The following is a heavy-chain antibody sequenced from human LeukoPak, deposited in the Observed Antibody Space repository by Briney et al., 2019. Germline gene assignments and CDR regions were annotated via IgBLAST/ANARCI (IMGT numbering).Heavy chain of an antibody. D-gene: IGHD5-18*01. CDR3: TTGTWIQLWLADY. CDR2: IKSQTDGGTT. Sequence: GGSLRLSCVASGFTFTNACMSWVRLAPGKGLEWVGHIKSQTDGGTTDYAAPVKGRFTISRDDSKNTLYLQLNSLKTEDTAVYYCTTGTWIQLWLADYWGQGTLVTVSS. V-gene: IGHV3-15*01. CDR1: GFTFTNAC. J-gene: IGHJ4*02.